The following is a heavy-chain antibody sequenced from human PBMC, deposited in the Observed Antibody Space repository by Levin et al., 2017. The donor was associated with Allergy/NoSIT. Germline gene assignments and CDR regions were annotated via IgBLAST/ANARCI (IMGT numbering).Heavy chain of an antibody. Sequence: ETLSLTCAAFGFTFSSYDMTWVRQAPGKGLEWVSAISAGGDTTYYAESVRGRFTISRDNSKFTVYLQMNSLRGEDTAVYYCANRQDSGGIHDTSGHNLCWGRGTLVTVSS. CDR3: ANRQDSGGIHDTSGHNLC. CDR1: GFTFSSYD. V-gene: IGHV3-23*01. D-gene: IGHD3-22*01. J-gene: IGHJ4*02. CDR2: ISAGGDTT.